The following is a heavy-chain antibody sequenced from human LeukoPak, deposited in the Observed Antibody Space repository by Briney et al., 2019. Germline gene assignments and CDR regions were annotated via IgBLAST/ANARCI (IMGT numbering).Heavy chain of an antibody. CDR3: ARGVVVDFDY. Sequence: SETLSLTCTVSGGSISSYYWSWIRQPPGKGLEWIGYIYYSGSTNYNPSLKSQVTISVDTSKNQFSLKLSSVTAADTAVYYCARGVVVDFDYWGQGTLVTVSS. D-gene: IGHD2-21*01. CDR2: IYYSGST. J-gene: IGHJ4*02. V-gene: IGHV4-59*08. CDR1: GGSISSYY.